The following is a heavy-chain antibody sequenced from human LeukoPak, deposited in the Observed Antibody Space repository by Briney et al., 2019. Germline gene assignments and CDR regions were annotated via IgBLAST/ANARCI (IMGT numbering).Heavy chain of an antibody. Sequence: GGSLRLSCAASGFTFDYYWMHWVRQAPGKGLEWISGISGSGASTYYADSVTGRFTISRDNSRNTLYLQMNSLRGDDTAVYYCAKDVGKWESLHFFDYWGQGTLVTVSS. CDR1: GFTFDYYW. D-gene: IGHD1-26*01. V-gene: IGHV3-23*01. J-gene: IGHJ4*02. CDR2: ISGSGAST. CDR3: AKDVGKWESLHFFDY.